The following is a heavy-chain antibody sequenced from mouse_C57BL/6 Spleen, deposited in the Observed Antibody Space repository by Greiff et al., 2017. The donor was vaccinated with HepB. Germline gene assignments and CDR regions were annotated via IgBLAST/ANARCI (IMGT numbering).Heavy chain of an antibody. Sequence: EVKLVESVAELVRPGASVKLSCTASGFNIKNTYMHWVKQRPEQGLEWIGRIDPANGNTKYAPKFQGKATITADTSSNTAYLQLSSLTSEDTAIYYCARKDYGSIYAMDYWGQGTSVTVSS. D-gene: IGHD1-1*01. J-gene: IGHJ4*01. CDR1: GFNIKNTY. CDR3: ARKDYGSIYAMDY. CDR2: IDPANGNT. V-gene: IGHV14-3*01.